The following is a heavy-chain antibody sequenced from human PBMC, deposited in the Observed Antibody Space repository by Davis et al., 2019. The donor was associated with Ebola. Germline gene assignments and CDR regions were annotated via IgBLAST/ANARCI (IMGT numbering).Heavy chain of an antibody. Sequence: GESLKIPCAASGFTFSSYAMSWVRQASGKGLEWVSSISSGSTYIYYADSVKGRFTISRDNAENTLYLQMNSLRAEDTAVYYCARVRFDYYGMDVWGKGTTVTVSS. CDR2: ISSGSTYI. J-gene: IGHJ6*04. V-gene: IGHV3-21*04. CDR1: GFTFSSYA. CDR3: ARVRFDYYGMDV.